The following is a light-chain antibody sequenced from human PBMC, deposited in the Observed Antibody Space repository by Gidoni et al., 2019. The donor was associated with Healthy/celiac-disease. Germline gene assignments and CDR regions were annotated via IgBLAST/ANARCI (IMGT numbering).Light chain of an antibody. V-gene: IGKV3-15*01. CDR3: QQYNNWQIT. J-gene: IGKJ5*01. Sequence: TLSVSPGERATLSCRASQSVSSNLAWYQQKPGQAPRLLIYGASTRATGIPARFSGSGSGTEFTLTISSLQSEDFAVYYCQQYNNWQITFGQXTRLEIK. CDR2: GAS. CDR1: QSVSSN.